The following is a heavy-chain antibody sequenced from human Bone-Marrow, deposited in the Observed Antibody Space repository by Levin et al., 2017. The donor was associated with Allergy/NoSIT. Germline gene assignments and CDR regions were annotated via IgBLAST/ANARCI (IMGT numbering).Heavy chain of an antibody. CDR3: ARISSSSVAFDI. Sequence: GGSLRLSCTASGFTFGEYSMNWVRQAPGKGLEWVSSISHKGSWTYTAASMRGRFTISRDNANNLLFLQMDTVRVEDSAVYYCARISSSSVAFDIWGQGTSVTVSS. J-gene: IGHJ3*02. D-gene: IGHD6-6*01. CDR2: ISHKGSWT. CDR1: GFTFGEYS. V-gene: IGHV3-21*01.